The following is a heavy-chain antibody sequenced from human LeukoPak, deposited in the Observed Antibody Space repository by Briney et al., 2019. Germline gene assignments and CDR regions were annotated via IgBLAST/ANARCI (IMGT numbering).Heavy chain of an antibody. CDR2: INTNTGNP. D-gene: IGHD3-10*01. CDR3: ARDWYGSGSYYIPLAY. V-gene: IGHV7-4-1*02. J-gene: IGHJ4*02. Sequence: ASVKVSCKASGYTFTSYAMNWVRQDPGQGLEWMGWINTNTGNPTYAQGFTGRFVFSLDTSVSTAYLQISSLKAEDTAVYYCARDWYGSGSYYIPLAYWGQGTLVTVSS. CDR1: GYTFTSYA.